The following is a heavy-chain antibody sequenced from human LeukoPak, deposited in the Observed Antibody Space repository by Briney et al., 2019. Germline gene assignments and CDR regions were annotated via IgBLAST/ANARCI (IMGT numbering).Heavy chain of an antibody. J-gene: IGHJ4*02. V-gene: IGHV4-34*01. CDR1: GGSFSGYY. CDR3: ASMTTDYYFDY. Sequence: PSETLSLTCAVYGGSFSGYYWSWIRQPPGKGLEWIGEINHSGSTYYNPSLKSRVTISVDGSKNQFSLKLSSVTAAGTAVYYCASMTTDYYFDYWGQGTLVTVSS. D-gene: IGHD4-17*01. CDR2: INHSGST.